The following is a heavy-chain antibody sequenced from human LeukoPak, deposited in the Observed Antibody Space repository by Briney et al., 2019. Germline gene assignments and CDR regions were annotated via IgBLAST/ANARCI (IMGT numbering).Heavy chain of an antibody. CDR2: IYYSGST. CDR1: GDSINSPGYY. D-gene: IGHD1-26*01. J-gene: IGHJ3*02. Sequence: PSETLSLTCTVSGDSINSPGYYRGWIRQPPGKGLEWIGSIYYSGSTYYKPSLKSRVTISVDTSKNQFSLKVSSVTAADTAVYYCARDRRWELLHAFDIWGQGTMVTVSS. V-gene: IGHV4-39*07. CDR3: ARDRRWELLHAFDI.